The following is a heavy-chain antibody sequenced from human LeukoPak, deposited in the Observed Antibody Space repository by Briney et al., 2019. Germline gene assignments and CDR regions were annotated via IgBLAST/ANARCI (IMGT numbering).Heavy chain of an antibody. CDR2: INPNSGGT. D-gene: IGHD5-24*01. Sequence: ASVKVSCXASGYTFTGYYMHWVRQAPGQGLEWMGWINPNSGGTNYAQKFQGRVTMTRDTSISTAYMALSRPRSEDTAVYYCARAQKAMTWGQGTLVTVSS. CDR3: ARAQKAMT. J-gene: IGHJ5*02. V-gene: IGHV1-2*02. CDR1: GYTFTGYY.